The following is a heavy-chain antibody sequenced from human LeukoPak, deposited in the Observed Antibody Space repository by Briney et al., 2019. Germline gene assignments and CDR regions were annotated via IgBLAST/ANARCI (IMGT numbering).Heavy chain of an antibody. V-gene: IGHV4-38-2*02. D-gene: IGHD3-16*01. CDR1: GSSITNTYY. J-gene: IGHJ4*02. CDR3: ARVLNVPKLIDS. Sequence: SETLSLTCTVSGSSITNTYYWAWFRQPPGKGLEWIATVFQLQTVRTFSNPSLESRVTLSLATYQNQFSLNLTSVTAADTALYFCARVLNVPKLIDSWGQGTLVTVSS. CDR2: VFQLQTVRT.